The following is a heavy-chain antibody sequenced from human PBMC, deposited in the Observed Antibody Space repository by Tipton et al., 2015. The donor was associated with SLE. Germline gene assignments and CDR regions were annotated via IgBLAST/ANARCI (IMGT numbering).Heavy chain of an antibody. V-gene: IGHV1-46*01. CDR1: GYTFTSYY. CDR3: ARGLGGDHIDY. D-gene: IGHD2-21*01. J-gene: IGHJ4*02. Sequence: SCAASGYTFTSYYMHWVRQAPGQGLEWMGIINPSGGSTSYAQKFQGRVTMTRDTSTSTVYMELSSLRSEDTAVYYCARGLGGDHIDYWGQGTLVTVSS. CDR2: INPSGGST.